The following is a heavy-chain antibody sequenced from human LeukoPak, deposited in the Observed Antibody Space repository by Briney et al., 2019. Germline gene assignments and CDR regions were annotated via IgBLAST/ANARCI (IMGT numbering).Heavy chain of an antibody. D-gene: IGHD1-26*01. CDR3: ARDRVGTTRGHYYGMDV. CDR1: GFTFSDYY. CDR2: ISSTSTYT. J-gene: IGHJ6*02. Sequence: GGSLRLSCAASGFTFSDYYMSWVRQAPGKGLEWVSYISSTSTYTNYADSVKGRFTISRDNAKKSLYLQMNSLRADDTAFYYCARDRVGTTRGHYYGMDVWGQGTTVTVSS. V-gene: IGHV3-11*05.